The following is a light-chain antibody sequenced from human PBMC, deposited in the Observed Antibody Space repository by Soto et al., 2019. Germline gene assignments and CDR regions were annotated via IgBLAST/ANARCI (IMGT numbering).Light chain of an antibody. Sequence: DIQMTQSPSSLSASLGDRVTITCQASQSISNYLNWYQHKPGKAPKLLIYAASTLQGGVPSRFSGSGSQRDFTLTISNLQPEDFATYYCQESYSSPPPWTFGQGTKVEIK. CDR1: QSISNY. CDR3: QESYSSPPPWT. CDR2: AAS. J-gene: IGKJ1*01. V-gene: IGKV1-39*01.